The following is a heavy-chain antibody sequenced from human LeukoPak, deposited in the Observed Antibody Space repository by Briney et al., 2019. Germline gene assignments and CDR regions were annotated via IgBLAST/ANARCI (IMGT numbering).Heavy chain of an antibody. CDR2: ISAYNGNT. CDR1: GYTFSVYS. V-gene: IGHV1-18*01. Sequence: ASVEVSCKASGYTFSVYSIAWVRQAPGQGLEWMGLISAYNGNTNYAQKLQGSVTMTTDTSTSTAYMELRSLRSDDTAVYYCARAGYSYGYLGYFDYWGQGTLVTVSS. D-gene: IGHD5-18*01. CDR3: ARAGYSYGYLGYFDY. J-gene: IGHJ4*02.